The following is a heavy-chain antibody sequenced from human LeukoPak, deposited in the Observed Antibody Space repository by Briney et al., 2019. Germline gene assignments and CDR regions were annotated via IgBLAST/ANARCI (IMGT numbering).Heavy chain of an antibody. CDR2: IYYSGST. CDR1: GGSISSGGYY. CDR3: ARHSLHYYDSSGFDY. Sequence: PSQTLSLTCTVSGGSISSGGYYWSWIRQHPGKGLEWIGYIYYSGSTYYNPSLKSRVTISVDTSKNQFSLKLSSVTAADTAVYYCARHSLHYYDSSGFDYWGQGTLVTVSS. J-gene: IGHJ4*02. V-gene: IGHV4-31*03. D-gene: IGHD3-22*01.